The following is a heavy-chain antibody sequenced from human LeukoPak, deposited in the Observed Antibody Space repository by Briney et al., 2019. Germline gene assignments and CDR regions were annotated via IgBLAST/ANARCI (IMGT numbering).Heavy chain of an antibody. Sequence: ASVKVSCKASGYTFIGHYMHWMRQAPGQGLEWMGWINPNSGVTDYAQKFQGRVAMTRDTSISTAYMDLSNLRSDDTAIYYCARDLSRDAFDIWGQGTMVTVSS. V-gene: IGHV1-2*02. CDR3: ARDLSRDAFDI. CDR1: GYTFIGHY. J-gene: IGHJ3*02. CDR2: INPNSGVT. D-gene: IGHD5/OR15-5a*01.